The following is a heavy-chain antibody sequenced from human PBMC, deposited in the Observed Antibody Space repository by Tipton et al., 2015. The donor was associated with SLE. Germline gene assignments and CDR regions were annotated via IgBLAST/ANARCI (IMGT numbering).Heavy chain of an antibody. Sequence: TLSLTCAVYGGSFSGDYWSWIRQPPGTGLERIGEINHSGSTNYNPSLKSRVTISIDTSKNHFSLKLSSGTAADTAVYYCARGKGSSGRVFDYWGQGTLVTVSS. CDR3: ARGKGSSGRVFDY. V-gene: IGHV4-34*01. D-gene: IGHD6-13*01. CDR1: GGSFSGDY. J-gene: IGHJ4*02. CDR2: INHSGST.